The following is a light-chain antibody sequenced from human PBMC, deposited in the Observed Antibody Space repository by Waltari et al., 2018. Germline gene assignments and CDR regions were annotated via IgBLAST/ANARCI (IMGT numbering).Light chain of an antibody. J-gene: IGLJ2*01. CDR1: SSDVGSYKF. Sequence: QSALTQPASVSGSPGQSITISCTGSSSDVGSYKFVSWYQQHPGKAPQLMIYGGSQRASGVSNRLSGSKSGNTASLTISGLRAEDEADYYCCSYAGSSPHVIFGGGTKLTVL. V-gene: IGLV2-23*01. CDR2: GGS. CDR3: CSYAGSSPHVI.